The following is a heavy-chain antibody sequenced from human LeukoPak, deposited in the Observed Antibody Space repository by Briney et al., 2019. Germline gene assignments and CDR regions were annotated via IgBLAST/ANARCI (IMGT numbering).Heavy chain of an antibody. CDR1: GGSISSSGYY. J-gene: IGHJ4*02. CDR2: MYHSGKS. D-gene: IGHD2-15*01. V-gene: IGHV4-39*01. Sequence: SETLSLTCIVSGGSISSSGYYWGWIRQPPGKGLEWIRCMYHSGKSYYNPSLKSRDIISVDTSKNQFSLKLSSVTAADTAVYYCARHAIVAAPIDYWGQGTLVTVST. CDR3: ARHAIVAAPIDY.